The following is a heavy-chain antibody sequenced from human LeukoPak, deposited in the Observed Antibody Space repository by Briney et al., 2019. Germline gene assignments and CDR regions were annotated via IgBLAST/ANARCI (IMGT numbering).Heavy chain of an antibody. J-gene: IGHJ6*02. D-gene: IGHD6-19*01. V-gene: IGHV3-30*18. Sequence: GGSLRLSCAASGFTFSSYGMHWVRQAPGKGLEWVAVISYDGSNKCYADSVKGRFTISRDNSKNTLYLQMNSLRAEDTAVYYCAKDHPSRWQWLVLSYYYGMDVWGQGTTVTVSS. CDR3: AKDHPSRWQWLVLSYYYGMDV. CDR2: ISYDGSNK. CDR1: GFTFSSYG.